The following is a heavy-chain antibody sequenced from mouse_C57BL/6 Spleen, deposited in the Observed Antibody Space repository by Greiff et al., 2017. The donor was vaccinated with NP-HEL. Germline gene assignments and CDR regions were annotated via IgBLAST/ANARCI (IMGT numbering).Heavy chain of an antibody. CDR2: ISYSGST. CDR1: RYSITSGYD. Sequence: VQLKESGPGMVKPSQSLSLTCTVTRYSITSGYDWHWIRHFPGNKLEWMGYISYSGSTNYNPSLKSRISITHDTSKNHFFLKLNSVTTEDTATYYCARETAYYFDYWGQGTTLTVSS. V-gene: IGHV3-1*01. J-gene: IGHJ2*01. CDR3: ARETAYYFDY. D-gene: IGHD4-1*01.